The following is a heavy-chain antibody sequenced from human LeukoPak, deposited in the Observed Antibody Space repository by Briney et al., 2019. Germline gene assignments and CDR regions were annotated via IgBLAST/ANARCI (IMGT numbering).Heavy chain of an antibody. CDR2: IYYSGST. CDR3: AEGYNPYYFDY. CDR1: GDSISSYY. D-gene: IGHD1-14*01. V-gene: IGHV4-59*01. Sequence: SETLSLTCTVSGDSISSYYWSWIRQPPGKGLEWIGYIYYSGSTKYNPSLKSRVTISVDTSKNQFSLKLSSVTAADTAVYYCAEGYNPYYFDYWGQGTLVTVSS. J-gene: IGHJ4*02.